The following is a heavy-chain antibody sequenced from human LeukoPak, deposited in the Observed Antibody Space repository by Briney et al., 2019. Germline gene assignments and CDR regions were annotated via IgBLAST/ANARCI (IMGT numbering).Heavy chain of an antibody. CDR3: ARGAMVRGVITGDAFDI. J-gene: IGHJ3*02. CDR1: GYTFTSYY. CDR2: INPSGGST. D-gene: IGHD3-10*01. V-gene: IGHV1-46*01. Sequence: ASVKVSCKASGYTFTSYYMHWVRQAPGQGLEWMGIINPSGGSTSYAQKFQGRVTMTRDTSTSTVYMELSSLRSEDTAVYYCARGAMVRGVITGDAFDIWGQGTMVTVSS.